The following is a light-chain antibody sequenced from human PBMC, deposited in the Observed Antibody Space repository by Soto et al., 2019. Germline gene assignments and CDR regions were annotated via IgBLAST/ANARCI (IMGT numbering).Light chain of an antibody. CDR1: KSVSSY. Sequence: EIVLTQSPGTLSLSPGERATLSCRASKSVSSYLAWYQQKSGQAPRLLIYGASSRASGIPDRFSGSGSGTDFTLTISRVEPEDFAVYYCQQYGGSLTFGQGTKVEIK. CDR2: GAS. V-gene: IGKV3-20*01. CDR3: QQYGGSLT. J-gene: IGKJ1*01.